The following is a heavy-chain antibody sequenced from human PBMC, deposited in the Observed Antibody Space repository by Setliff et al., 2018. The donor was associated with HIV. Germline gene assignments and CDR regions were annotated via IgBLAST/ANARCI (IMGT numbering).Heavy chain of an antibody. CDR3: ARAAAGNTGPFDL. CDR1: DSGTYY. V-gene: IGHV4-4*07. D-gene: IGHD4-17*01. Sequence: SETLSLTCTVSDSGTYYWSWIRQPAGQGLEWIGRVSSRGDTNYNPSLKSRVTMSVDTSKNQFSLKLTSVTASDTAVYYCARAAAGNTGPFDLWGQGTPVTVSS. CDR2: VSSRGDT. J-gene: IGHJ4*02.